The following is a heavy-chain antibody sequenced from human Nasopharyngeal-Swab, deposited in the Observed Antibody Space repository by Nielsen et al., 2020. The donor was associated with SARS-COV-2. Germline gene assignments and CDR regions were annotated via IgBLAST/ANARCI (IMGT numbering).Heavy chain of an antibody. Sequence: GESLKISCAASGFTFNNYWMTWVRQAPGKGLEWVANIDQDGSEKHYVDSVKGRFTISRDNAKNSLFLQMNSLRAEDTAVYYCARDGPDHQEDYYFDYWGQGTLVTVSS. CDR2: IDQDGSEK. D-gene: IGHD1-14*01. J-gene: IGHJ4*02. CDR3: ARDGPDHQEDYYFDY. CDR1: GFTFNNYW. V-gene: IGHV3-7*01.